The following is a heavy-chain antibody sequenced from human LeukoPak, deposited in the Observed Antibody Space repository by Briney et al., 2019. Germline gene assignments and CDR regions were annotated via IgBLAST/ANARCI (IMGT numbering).Heavy chain of an antibody. J-gene: IGHJ4*02. Sequence: GGSLRLSCAASGFTLTSYAMTWVRQAPAQGLEWISVITGSGGSTYYADSVKGRFTISRDNSKDTLYLPMNMRADDTAVYYCAKAVSGNIAAGLDYWGQGTLVTVSS. CDR3: AKAVSGNIAAGLDY. D-gene: IGHD6-13*01. V-gene: IGHV3-23*01. CDR1: GFTLTSYA. CDR2: ITGSGGST.